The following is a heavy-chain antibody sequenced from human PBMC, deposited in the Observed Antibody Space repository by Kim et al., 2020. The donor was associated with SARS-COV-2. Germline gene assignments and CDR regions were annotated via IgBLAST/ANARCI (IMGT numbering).Heavy chain of an antibody. Sequence: GGSLRLSCVASGFSFGTFGMSWVRQAPGKGLKWVAVNKGHGDRTHYAESVKGRFTMSRDNARNTLYLQMSSLRTDDTAIYYCAAVASVHYCG. CDR2: NKGHGDRT. CDR1: GFSFGTFG. J-gene: IGHJ4*01. D-gene: IGHD3-10*01. CDR3: AAVASVHY. V-gene: IGHV3-23*01.